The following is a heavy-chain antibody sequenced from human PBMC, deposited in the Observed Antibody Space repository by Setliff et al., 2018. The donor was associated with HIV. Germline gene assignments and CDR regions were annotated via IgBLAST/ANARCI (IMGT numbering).Heavy chain of an antibody. CDR3: AREALSSADDTAIYYCVKADVLLCDV. CDR2: IKQDGSEN. D-gene: IGHD3-10*02. J-gene: IGHJ4*02. V-gene: IGHV3-7*01. Sequence: GGSLRLSCAASGFTFSSRWMTWVRQAPGKGLEWVANIKQDGSENYFVDSVKGRFTISRDNTRSSLFLHMDSLTAEDTAVYYCAREALSSADDTAIYYCVKADVLLCDVWGQGTLVTVSS. CDR1: GFTFSSRW.